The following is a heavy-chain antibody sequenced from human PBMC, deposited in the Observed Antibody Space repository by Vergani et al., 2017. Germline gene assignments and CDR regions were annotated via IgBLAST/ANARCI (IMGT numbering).Heavy chain of an antibody. CDR2: IKQDGSEK. Sequence: EVQLVESGGGLVQPGGSLRLSCAASGFTFSSYWMSWVRQAPGKGLEWVANIKQDGSEKYYVDSVKGRFTISRDNAKNSLYLQMNSLRAEDTAVYYCARDYDILTGYSAYGMDGWGQGTTVTVSS. V-gene: IGHV3-7*01. J-gene: IGHJ6*02. CDR3: ARDYDILTGYSAYGMDG. CDR1: GFTFSSYW. D-gene: IGHD3-9*01.